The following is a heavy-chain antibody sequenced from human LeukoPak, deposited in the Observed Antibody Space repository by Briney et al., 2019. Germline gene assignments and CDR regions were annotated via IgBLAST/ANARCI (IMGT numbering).Heavy chain of an antibody. V-gene: IGHV1-69*06. Sequence: SVKVSCKASGFTFNAYYIHWVRQAPGQGLEWMGGIMPMFGKANYAQKFQGRVTTTADKATSTAYMELSSLRSEDTAVYYCAGGRTDIVVVPATLRNYYFDYWGQGTLVTVSS. CDR1: GFTFNAYY. D-gene: IGHD2-2*01. J-gene: IGHJ4*02. CDR3: AGGRTDIVVVPATLRNYYFDY. CDR2: IMPMFGKA.